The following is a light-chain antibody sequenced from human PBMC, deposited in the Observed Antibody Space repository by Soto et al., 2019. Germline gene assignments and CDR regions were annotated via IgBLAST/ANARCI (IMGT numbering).Light chain of an antibody. CDR2: GDN. V-gene: IGLV1-40*01. Sequence: QSVRTQPPSVSGAPGQRVTIPCTGSSSNIGSFYDVHWYQQLPGTVPKLLIYGDNNRPSGVPDRFSGSKSGTSASLAITGLQPEDEADYYCQSYDNSLSHVVFGGGTKVTVL. CDR1: SSNIGSFYD. CDR3: QSYDNSLSHVV. J-gene: IGLJ2*01.